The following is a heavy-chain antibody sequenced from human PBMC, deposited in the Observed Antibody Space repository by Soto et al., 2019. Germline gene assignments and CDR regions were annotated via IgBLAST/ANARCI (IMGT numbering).Heavy chain of an antibody. Sequence: QVQLQESGPGLVKPSETLSLTCDVSGASISSSYRWSWVRQPPGKGLEWIGETHHSGSTKYKPSRESRVTISVDKSKNQFSLKLSSVTAADTAVYYCASQGGWYVDYWGQGTLVTVSS. J-gene: IGHJ4*02. CDR3: ASQGGWYVDY. CDR1: GASISSSYR. V-gene: IGHV4-4*02. D-gene: IGHD6-19*01. CDR2: THHSGST.